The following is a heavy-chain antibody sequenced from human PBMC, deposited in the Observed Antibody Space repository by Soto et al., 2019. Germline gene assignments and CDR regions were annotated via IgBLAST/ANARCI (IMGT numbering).Heavy chain of an antibody. CDR3: VRGSYGDYDS. Sequence: EVQLVESGGGLVKPGGSLRLSCAASGFTFSAYTMNWVRQAPGKGLEWVSSLDPSSTYIYYADSVKGRFTLSRDNAKNSLFLRLNTLRAYDTAIYYCVRGSYGDYDSWGQGTLVTVSS. CDR2: LDPSSTYI. J-gene: IGHJ5*01. CDR1: GFTFSAYT. D-gene: IGHD4-17*01. V-gene: IGHV3-21*02.